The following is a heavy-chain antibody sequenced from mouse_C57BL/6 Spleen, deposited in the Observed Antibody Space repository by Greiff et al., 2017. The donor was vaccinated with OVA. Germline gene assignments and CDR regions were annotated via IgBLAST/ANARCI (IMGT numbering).Heavy chain of an antibody. J-gene: IGHJ1*03. CDR3: ASFDDGYWYFDV. D-gene: IGHD2-3*01. CDR2: INPNNGGT. V-gene: IGHV1-22*01. CDR1: GYTFTDYN. Sequence: VQLQQSGPELVKPGASVTMSCKASGYTFTDYNMHWVKQSHGKSLEWIGYINPNNGGTSYNQKFKGKATLTVNKSSSTAYMELRSLTSEDSAVYYCASFDDGYWYFDVWGTGTTVTVSS.